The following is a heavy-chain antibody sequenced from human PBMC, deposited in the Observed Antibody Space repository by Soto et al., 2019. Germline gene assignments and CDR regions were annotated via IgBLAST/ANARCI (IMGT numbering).Heavy chain of an antibody. CDR2: INPNSGGT. D-gene: IGHD2-2*02. J-gene: IGHJ6*02. CDR1: GYTFTGYY. CDR3: ARAVCSSPSCYIFYPMDV. V-gene: IGHV1-2*02. Sequence: QVQLVQSGAEVKKPGASVKVSCKASGYTFTGYYMHWVRQAPGQGLEWMGWINPNSGGTNYAQKFQGRVTMTRDTSISTAYMELSRLRSDDTAVYYCARAVCSSPSCYIFYPMDVWGQGTTVTVSS.